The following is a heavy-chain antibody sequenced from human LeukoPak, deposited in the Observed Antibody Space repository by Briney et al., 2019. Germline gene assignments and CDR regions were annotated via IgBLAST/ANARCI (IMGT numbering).Heavy chain of an antibody. J-gene: IGHJ6*02. Sequence: SETLSLTCTVSGGSISSSSYYWGWIRQPPGKGLEWIGSIYYSGSTYYNPSLKSRVTISVDTSKNQFSLKLSSVTAADTAVYYCARVSHSGYYYGMDVWGQGTTVTVSS. V-gene: IGHV4-39*01. D-gene: IGHD1-26*01. CDR1: GGSISSSSYY. CDR3: ARVSHSGYYYGMDV. CDR2: IYYSGST.